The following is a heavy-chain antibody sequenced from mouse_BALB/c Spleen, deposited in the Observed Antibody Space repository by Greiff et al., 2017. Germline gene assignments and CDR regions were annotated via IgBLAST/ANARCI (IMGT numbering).Heavy chain of an antibody. CDR1: GFTFSSYT. Sequence: EVQGVESGGGLVQPGGSLKLSCAASGFTFSSYTMSWVRQTPEKRLEWVAYISNGGGSTYYPDTVKGRFTISRDNAKNTLYLQMSSLKSEDTAMYYCARDLLWFAYWGQGTLVTVSA. J-gene: IGHJ3*01. CDR2: ISNGGGST. V-gene: IGHV5-12-2*01. CDR3: ARDLLWFAY. D-gene: IGHD2-1*01.